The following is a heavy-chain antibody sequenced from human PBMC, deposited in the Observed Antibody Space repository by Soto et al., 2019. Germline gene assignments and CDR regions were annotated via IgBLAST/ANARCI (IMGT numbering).Heavy chain of an antibody. Sequence: QVQLVQSGAEVKKPGSSVKVSCKASGGTFSSYAISWVRQAPGQGLEWMGGIIPIFGTANYAQKFQGRVTITADESTGTAYVELGSLRSEETAVYYCASGVVAATIDYWGQGTLVTVSS. J-gene: IGHJ4*02. CDR3: ASGVVAATIDY. CDR1: GGTFSSYA. D-gene: IGHD2-15*01. V-gene: IGHV1-69*12. CDR2: IIPIFGTA.